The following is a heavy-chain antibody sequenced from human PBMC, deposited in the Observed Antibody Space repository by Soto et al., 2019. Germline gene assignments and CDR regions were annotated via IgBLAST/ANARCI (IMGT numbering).Heavy chain of an antibody. CDR1: GGTFSSYA. D-gene: IGHD3-9*01. Sequence: SVKVSCKASGGTFSSYAISWVRQAPGQGLEWMGGTIPIFGTANYAQKFQGRVTITADESTSTAYMELSSLRSEDTAVYYCAREATYYDILTGYWALDWFDPWGQGTLVTVSS. J-gene: IGHJ5*02. CDR2: TIPIFGTA. CDR3: AREATYYDILTGYWALDWFDP. V-gene: IGHV1-69*13.